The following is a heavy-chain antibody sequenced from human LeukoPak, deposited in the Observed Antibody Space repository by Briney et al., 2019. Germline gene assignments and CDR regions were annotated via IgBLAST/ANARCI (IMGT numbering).Heavy chain of an antibody. D-gene: IGHD2-15*01. V-gene: IGHV3-48*03. CDR3: ARVCGGGSCYYAFDI. CDR2: ISSSGSTI. Sequence: GGSLRLSCAASGFTFSSYEMNWVRQAPGKGLEWVSYISSSGSTIYYADSVKGRFTISRDNAKNSLYLHINSLRAEDTAVYYCARVCGGGSCYYAFDIWGQGTMVTVSS. J-gene: IGHJ3*02. CDR1: GFTFSSYE.